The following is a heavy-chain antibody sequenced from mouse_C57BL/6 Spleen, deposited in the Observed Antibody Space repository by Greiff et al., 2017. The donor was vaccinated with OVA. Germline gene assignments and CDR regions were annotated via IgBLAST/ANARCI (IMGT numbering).Heavy chain of an antibody. V-gene: IGHV1-82*01. CDR1: GYAFSSSW. CDR2: IYPGDGDT. D-gene: IGHD1-1*01. J-gene: IGHJ4*01. CDR3: ASRGYGSSYAMDY. Sequence: VQLQQSGPELVKPGASVKISCKASGYAFSSSWMNWVKQRPGKGLEWIGRIYPGDGDTNYNGKFKGKATLTADKSSSTAYMQLSSLTSEDSAVYYCASRGYGSSYAMDYWGQGTSVTVSS.